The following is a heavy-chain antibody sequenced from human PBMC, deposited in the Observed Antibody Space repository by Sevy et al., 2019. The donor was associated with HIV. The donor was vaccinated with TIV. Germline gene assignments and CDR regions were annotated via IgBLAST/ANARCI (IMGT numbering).Heavy chain of an antibody. D-gene: IGHD6-19*01. J-gene: IGHJ4*02. Sequence: SETLSLTCTVSGASISSSGYYWGLIRQPPGKGLEWIASIRYSGETFYNPSLKSRVTISAYTSKNQFSLQLTSVTAADTAIYFCAGPILTYNSGWSYYDYWGQGTVVTVSS. V-gene: IGHV4-39*01. CDR3: AGPILTYNSGWSYYDY. CDR1: GASISSSGYY. CDR2: IRYSGET.